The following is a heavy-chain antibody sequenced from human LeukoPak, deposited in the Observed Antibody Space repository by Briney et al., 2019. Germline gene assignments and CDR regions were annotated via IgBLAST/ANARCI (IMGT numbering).Heavy chain of an antibody. V-gene: IGHV3-30*04. J-gene: IGHJ5*02. CDR3: ARDCAKRIAAAAPSWFDP. D-gene: IGHD6-13*01. CDR1: GFTFSSYA. CDR2: ISHDGSNK. Sequence: GGSLRLSCAASGFTFSSYAMHWVRQAPGKGLEWVAVISHDGSNKYYADSVKGRFTISRDNSKNTLYLQMSSLRAEDTAVYYCARDCAKRIAAAAPSWFDPWGQGTLVTVSS.